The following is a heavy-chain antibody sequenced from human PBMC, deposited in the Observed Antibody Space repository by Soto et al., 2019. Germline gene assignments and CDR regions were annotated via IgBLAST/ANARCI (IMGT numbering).Heavy chain of an antibody. J-gene: IGHJ4*02. CDR1: GGSISSGAYS. CDR2: LYHGGAT. Sequence: SETLSLTCAVSGGSISSGAYSWSWIRQPPGKGLEWIGYLYHGGATYSNPSLKNRVTISGDWSKNQSSLKLNSVTAADTAVYYCHRAFTAMGLFDYWGPGILVTVSS. V-gene: IGHV4-30-2*01. CDR3: HRAFTAMGLFDY. D-gene: IGHD5-18*01.